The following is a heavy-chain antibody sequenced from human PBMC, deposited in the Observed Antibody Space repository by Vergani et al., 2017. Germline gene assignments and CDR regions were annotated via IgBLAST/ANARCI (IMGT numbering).Heavy chain of an antibody. D-gene: IGHD2-15*01. CDR3: ARGGMSPAGIGPKNGFHV. Sequence: QVQLQESGPRLVKPSETLSLICSVSGYSISSGYFWGWIRQSPGKGLEWLGTIDRTGRTHLSPSLKSRLTISVDTTKNQFSLRLTSATAADTAVYFCARGGMSPAGIGPKNGFHVWGQG. J-gene: IGHJ3*01. CDR2: IDRTGRT. CDR1: GYSISSGYF. V-gene: IGHV4-38-2*02.